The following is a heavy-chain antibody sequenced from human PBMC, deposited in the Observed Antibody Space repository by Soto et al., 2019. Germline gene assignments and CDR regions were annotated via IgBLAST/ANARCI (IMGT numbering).Heavy chain of an antibody. CDR3: ARGETTVTTRPLDY. V-gene: IGHV1-2*02. J-gene: IGHJ4*02. D-gene: IGHD4-17*01. CDR1: GYTFTGYY. CDR2: INPNSGDT. Sequence: QVQLVQSGAEVKKPGASVKVSCKASGYTFTGYYMHWVRQAPGQGLEWMGWINPNSGDTNYAQKFQGRVTMTRDTSISTAYMELSRLRSDDTAVYYCARGETTVTTRPLDYWGQGTLVTVSS.